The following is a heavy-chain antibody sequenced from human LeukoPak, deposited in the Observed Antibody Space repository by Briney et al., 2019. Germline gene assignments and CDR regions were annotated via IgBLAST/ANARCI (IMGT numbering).Heavy chain of an antibody. CDR2: INTDGSIT. CDR1: GFTFSDYW. D-gene: IGHD2-21*02. Sequence: GGSLRLSCAASGFTFSDYWIHWVRQAPGKGLVWVSRINTDGSITNYADSVKGRFTISRDNAKNTLYLQMNRLRAEDTAVYYCSRDSLSSCGGDCYSGLDVWGQGTTVTVSS. CDR3: SRDSLSSCGGDCYSGLDV. V-gene: IGHV3-74*01. J-gene: IGHJ6*02.